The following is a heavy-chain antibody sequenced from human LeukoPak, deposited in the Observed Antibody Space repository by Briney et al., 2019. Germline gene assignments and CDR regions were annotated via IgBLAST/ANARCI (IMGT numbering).Heavy chain of an antibody. CDR2: INPNGGGT. CDR3: ARDIGGSWGGYYFDY. Sequence: ASVKLSCKASGYAFTGYYMHWVRQAPGHGLEWMGWINPNGGGTKYAQKFQGRVTRTKDTSISTAYMELSRLKSDDTAVYYCARDIGGSWGGYYFDYWGQGTLVTVSS. CDR1: GYAFTGYY. D-gene: IGHD1-26*01. V-gene: IGHV1-2*02. J-gene: IGHJ4*02.